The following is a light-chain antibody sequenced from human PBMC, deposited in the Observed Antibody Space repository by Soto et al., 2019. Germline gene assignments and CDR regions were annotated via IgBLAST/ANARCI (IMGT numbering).Light chain of an antibody. V-gene: IGKV1-12*02. CDR3: QQASSFPFT. Sequence: DIQMTQSPSSLSASVGDRVTITCRASQGVGNWLAWYQHRPGRVPKLLIYALSLERGVPSRFSGSGSGTDFTLTISGLQAEDFATYYCQQASSFPFTFGPGTSVHVK. J-gene: IGKJ3*01. CDR1: QGVGNW. CDR2: ALS.